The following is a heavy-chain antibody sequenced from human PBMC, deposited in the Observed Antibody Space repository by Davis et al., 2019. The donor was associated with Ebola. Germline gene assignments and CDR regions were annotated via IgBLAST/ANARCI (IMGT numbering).Heavy chain of an antibody. CDR1: GFTVSRNY. CDR3: AREVRGGFDP. CDR2: IYSGGST. Sequence: GESLKISCAASGFTVSRNYMSWVRQAPGKGLEWVSVIYSGGSTYYADSVKGRFTISRDISKNTLYLQMNSLRAEDTAVYYCAREVRGGFDPWGQGTLVTVSS. D-gene: IGHD3-10*01. V-gene: IGHV3-53*01. J-gene: IGHJ5*02.